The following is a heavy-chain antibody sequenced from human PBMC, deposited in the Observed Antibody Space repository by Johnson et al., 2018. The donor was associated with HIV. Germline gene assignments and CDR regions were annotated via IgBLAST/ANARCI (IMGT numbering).Heavy chain of an antibody. J-gene: IGHJ3*02. V-gene: IGHV3-23*04. CDR3: AKDLRRTAYYYDSSGYKPDAFDI. CDR2: ISGSGGST. D-gene: IGHD3-22*01. CDR1: GFAFSSYA. Sequence: VQLVESGGGLVQPGGSLRLSCAASGFAFSSYAMTWVRQAPGKGLEWVSTISGSGGSTYYVDSVKGQFTISRDNSKHTLYLQMSSLRSEDTAVYYCAKDLRRTAYYYDSSGYKPDAFDIWGQGTMVTVSS.